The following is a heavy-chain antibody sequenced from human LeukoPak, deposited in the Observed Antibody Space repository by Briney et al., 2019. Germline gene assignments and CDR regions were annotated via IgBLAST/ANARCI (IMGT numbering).Heavy chain of an antibody. CDR1: GFSLASYD. Sequence: GGSLRLSCAASGFSLASYDMNWVRQAPGKGLEWVSSISFSSTYIYYRASVKGRFTISRDNAKDSLYLEMNNLRDEDTAVYYCARADCPSSTCYLRRSWFDPWGQGTLVTVSS. J-gene: IGHJ5*02. CDR2: ISFSSTYI. V-gene: IGHV3-21*06. CDR3: ARADCPSSTCYLRRSWFDP. D-gene: IGHD2-2*01.